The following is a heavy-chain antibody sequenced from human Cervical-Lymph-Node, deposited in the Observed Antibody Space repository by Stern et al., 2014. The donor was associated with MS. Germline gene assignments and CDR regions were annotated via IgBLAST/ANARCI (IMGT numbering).Heavy chain of an antibody. CDR3: ARDGDGYNYAY. Sequence: EAQLLESGGGLVQPGGSLRLSCAASGFTFSSYWMHWVRPAPGKGLVGVSRINSDGSSTSYAGSVKGRFTISRDNAKNTLYLQMNSLRAEDTAVYYCARDGDGYNYAYWGQGTLVTVSS. J-gene: IGHJ4*02. CDR2: INSDGSST. D-gene: IGHD5-24*01. V-gene: IGHV3-74*02. CDR1: GFTFSSYW.